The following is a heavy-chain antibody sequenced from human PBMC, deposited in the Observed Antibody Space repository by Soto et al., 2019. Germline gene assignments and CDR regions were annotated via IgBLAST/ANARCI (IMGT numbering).Heavy chain of an antibody. CDR3: ARGGATSKWFPP. Sequence: PXETLSLTCTVSVVSITSGGSFCSWIRQHPWKGPEWIAFIGYSGATSYNPSLASRVTISADTYKSQFSLNLRSVTAADTAVYYCARGGATSKWFPPLGQGTLVTVSS. D-gene: IGHD1-26*01. CDR1: VVSITSGGSF. J-gene: IGHJ5*02. CDR2: IGYSGAT. V-gene: IGHV4-31*03.